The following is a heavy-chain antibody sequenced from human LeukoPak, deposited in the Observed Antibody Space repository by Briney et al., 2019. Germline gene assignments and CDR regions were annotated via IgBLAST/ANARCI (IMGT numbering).Heavy chain of an antibody. V-gene: IGHV4-34*01. J-gene: IGHJ6*03. Sequence: PSETLSLTCAVYGGSFSGYYWSWIRQPPGKGLEWIGEINHSGSTNYNPSLKSRVTISVDTSKNQFSLKLSSVTAADTAVYYCASAYRGITMVRGPPYYYYYYYMDVWAKGPRSPSP. CDR3: ASAYRGITMVRGPPYYYYYYYMDV. CDR2: INHSGST. CDR1: GGSFSGYY. D-gene: IGHD3-10*01.